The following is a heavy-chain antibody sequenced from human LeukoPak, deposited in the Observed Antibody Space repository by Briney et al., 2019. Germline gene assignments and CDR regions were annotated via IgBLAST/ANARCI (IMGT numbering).Heavy chain of an antibody. J-gene: IGHJ1*01. V-gene: IGHV3-33*06. CDR1: GFTFSHFG. CDR2: IWSDGTNK. CDR3: AKDAQRGFDYSNSLEY. Sequence: TGGSLRLSCAASGFTFSHFGFHWVRQAPGKGLEWVAVIWSDGTNKYYGDSVKGRFIIYRDDSHNTVYLQMNSLRVRDTAIYYCAKDAQRGFDYSNSLEYWGQGSLVTVSS. D-gene: IGHD4-11*01.